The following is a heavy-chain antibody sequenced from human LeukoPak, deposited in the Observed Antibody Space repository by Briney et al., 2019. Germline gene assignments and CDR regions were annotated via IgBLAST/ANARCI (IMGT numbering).Heavy chain of an antibody. V-gene: IGHV4-34*01. J-gene: IGHJ4*02. Sequence: PSETLSLTCAVYGGSFSGYYWSWIRQPPGKGLEWIGEINHSGSTNYNPSLKSRVTISVDTSKNQFSLKLSSVTAADTAVYYCARTYYYDSSGYYVRAFDYWGQGTLVTVSS. CDR2: INHSGST. D-gene: IGHD3-22*01. CDR1: GGSFSGYY. CDR3: ARTYYYDSSGYYVRAFDY.